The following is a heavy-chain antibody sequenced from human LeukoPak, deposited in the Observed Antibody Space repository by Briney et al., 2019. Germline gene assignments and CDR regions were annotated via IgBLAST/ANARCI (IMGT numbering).Heavy chain of an antibody. D-gene: IGHD3-10*01. J-gene: IGHJ4*02. CDR1: GFTFSSYA. CDR3: ANDGTRGRYYYGSGSYFDY. CDR2: ISYDGSNK. Sequence: PGRSLRLSCAASGFTFSSYAMHWVRQAPGKGLEWVAVISYDGSNKYYADSVKGRFTIPRDNSKNTLYLQMNSLRAEDTAVYYCANDGTRGRYYYGSGSYFDYWGQGTLVTVSS. V-gene: IGHV3-30-3*02.